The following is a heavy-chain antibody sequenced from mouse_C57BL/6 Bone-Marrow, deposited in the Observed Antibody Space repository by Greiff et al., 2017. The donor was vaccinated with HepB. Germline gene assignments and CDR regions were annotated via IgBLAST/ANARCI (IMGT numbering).Heavy chain of an antibody. D-gene: IGHD2-10*02. Sequence: EVQVVESGGGLVKPGGSLKLSCAASGFTFSSYAMSWVRQTPEKRLEWVATISDGGSYTYYPDNVKGRFTISRDNAKNNLYLQMSHLKSDDTAMYYCARGPSGYAMDYWGQGTSVTVSS. J-gene: IGHJ4*01. CDR1: GFTFSSYA. CDR3: ARGPSGYAMDY. V-gene: IGHV5-4*01. CDR2: ISDGGSYT.